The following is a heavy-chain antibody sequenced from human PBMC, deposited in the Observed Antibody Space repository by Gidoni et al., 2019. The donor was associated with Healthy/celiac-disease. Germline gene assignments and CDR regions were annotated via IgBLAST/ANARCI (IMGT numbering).Heavy chain of an antibody. CDR1: GYTFTCYY. Sequence: QVQLVQSGAEVKKPGASVKVSCKASGYTFTCYYMHWVRQAPGQGLEWMGWINPNSGGTNYAQKFQGRVTMTRDKSISTAYMELSRLRSDDTAVYYCATVFLEWRYYFDYWGQGTLVTVSS. D-gene: IGHD3-3*01. CDR3: ATVFLEWRYYFDY. J-gene: IGHJ4*02. V-gene: IGHV1-2*02. CDR2: INPNSGGT.